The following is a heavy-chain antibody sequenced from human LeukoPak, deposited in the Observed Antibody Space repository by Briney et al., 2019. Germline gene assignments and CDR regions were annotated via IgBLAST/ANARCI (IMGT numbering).Heavy chain of an antibody. V-gene: IGHV4-34*01. CDR3: ARRSMIGFQH. CDR1: GGSFSGYY. D-gene: IGHD3-22*01. Sequence: PSETLSLTCAVYGGSFSGYYWSWIRQPPGKGLEWIGEINHSGSTNYNPSLKSRVTISVDTSENQFSLKLSSVTAADTAVYYCARRSMIGFQHWGQGTLVTVSS. CDR2: INHSGST. J-gene: IGHJ1*01.